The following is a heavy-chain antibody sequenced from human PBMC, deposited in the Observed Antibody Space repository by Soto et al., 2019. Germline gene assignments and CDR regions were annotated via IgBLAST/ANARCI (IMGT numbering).Heavy chain of an antibody. J-gene: IGHJ4*02. CDR3: ARYDILTGRHDKFDF. D-gene: IGHD3-9*01. V-gene: IGHV4-59*01. CDR1: GGSMSNYY. CDR2: IHYNGRT. Sequence: VHPSETLSLTCTVSGGSMSNYYWSWIRQPPGKGLEWIAYIHYNGRTNYNPSLKSRVTISIDTSNNHFSLKLTSVTAADTAVYYCARYDILTGRHDKFDFWGQGTLVTVSS.